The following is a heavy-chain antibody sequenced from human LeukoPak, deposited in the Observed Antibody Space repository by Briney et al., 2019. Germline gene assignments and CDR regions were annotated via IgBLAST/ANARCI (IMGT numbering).Heavy chain of an antibody. V-gene: IGHV3-21*01. J-gene: IGHJ4*02. CDR1: GFTFSSYS. D-gene: IGHD6-13*01. Sequence: GGSLRLSCAASGFTFSSYSMNWVRQAPGKGLEWVSSISSSSSYIYYADSVKGRFTISRDNAKNSLYLQMNSLRAEDTAVYYCARAEAAAGIEDYWGQGTLVTVSS. CDR3: ARAEAAAGIEDY. CDR2: ISSSSSYI.